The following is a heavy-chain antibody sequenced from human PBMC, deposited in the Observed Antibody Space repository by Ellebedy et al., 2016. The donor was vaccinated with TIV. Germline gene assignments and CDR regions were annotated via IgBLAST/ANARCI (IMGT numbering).Heavy chain of an antibody. CDR1: GYIVTNHA. CDR2: IYPANGDT. J-gene: IGHJ5*02. D-gene: IGHD3-16*01. Sequence: AASVKVSSKASGYIVTNHAIHWVRQAPGQSFEWMGWIYPANGDTKYSQQFQGRVTFTSDTSASTAYMELSSLRSEDTAVYYCARDKPGGDNWFDPWGQGTLVTVSS. V-gene: IGHV1-3*01. CDR3: ARDKPGGDNWFDP.